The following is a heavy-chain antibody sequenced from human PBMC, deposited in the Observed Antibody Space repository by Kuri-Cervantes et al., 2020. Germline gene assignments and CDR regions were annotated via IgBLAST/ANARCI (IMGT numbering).Heavy chain of an antibody. CDR2: IIPIFGTA. D-gene: IGHD2-21*02. CDR3: ARLYCRGGDCFAPDT. Sequence: ASVKVSCKASGGTFSSYAISWVRQAPGQGLEWMGGIIPIFGTANYAQKFQGRVTITADESTSTAYMELSSLRSEDTAVYYCARLYCRGGDCFAPDTWGQGTQVTVSS. V-gene: IGHV1-69*13. CDR1: GGTFSSYA. J-gene: IGHJ4*02.